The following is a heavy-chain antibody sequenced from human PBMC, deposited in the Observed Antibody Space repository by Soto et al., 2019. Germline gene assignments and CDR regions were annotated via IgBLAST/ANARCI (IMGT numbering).Heavy chain of an antibody. J-gene: IGHJ4*02. CDR3: ARGQNRYVSANIN. CDR2: TYGAGTT. Sequence: EPQVMESGGGLVQPGGSLRLSCAASRFSVSRNYVTWVRQAPGKGLEWVSVTYGAGTTDYADSVKGRFTVSRDESENTVNLQVTRLRTEDTAVYYCARGQNRYVSANINWRQGTLVIVSS. CDR1: RFSVSRNY. D-gene: IGHD3-10*01. V-gene: IGHV3-66*01.